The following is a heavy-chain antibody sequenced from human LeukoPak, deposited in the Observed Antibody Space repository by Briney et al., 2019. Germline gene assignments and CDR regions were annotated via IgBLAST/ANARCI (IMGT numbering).Heavy chain of an antibody. CDR2: ISYDGSNK. D-gene: IGHD5-18*01. CDR1: GFTFSSYG. V-gene: IGHV3-30*18. CDR3: AKVGTAMNY. J-gene: IGHJ4*02. Sequence: GRSLRLSCAASGFTFSSYGMHWVRQAPGKGLEWVAVISYDGSNKHYADSAKGRFTISRDNSKNTLYLQMNSLRAEDTAVYYCAKVGTAMNYWGQGTLVTVSS.